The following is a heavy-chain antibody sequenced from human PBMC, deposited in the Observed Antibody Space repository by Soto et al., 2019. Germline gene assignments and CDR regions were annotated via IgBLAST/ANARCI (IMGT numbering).Heavy chain of an antibody. V-gene: IGHV1-69*13. J-gene: IGHJ6*02. CDR2: IIPIFGTA. D-gene: IGHD1-1*01. CDR3: ARPLEPLYYYYGMDV. CDR1: GGTFSGYA. Sequence: SVKVSCKASGGTFSGYAISWVRQAPGQGLEWMGGIIPIFGTANYAQKFQGRVTITADESTSTAYMELSSLRSEDTAVYYCARPLEPLYYYYGMDVWGQGTTGTVSS.